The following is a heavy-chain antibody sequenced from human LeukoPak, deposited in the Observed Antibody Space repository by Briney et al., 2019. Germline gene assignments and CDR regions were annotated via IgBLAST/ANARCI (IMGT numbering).Heavy chain of an antibody. CDR2: INSDGSST. Sequence: GGAVRLSCAASGFTFSSYWMHWVRQAPGKGLVWVSRINSDGSSTSYADSVKGRFTISRDNAKNALYLQMNSLRAEDTAVYYCAKYGSGSYSFDYWGQGTLVTVSS. CDR1: GFTFSSYW. D-gene: IGHD3-10*01. J-gene: IGHJ4*02. CDR3: AKYGSGSYSFDY. V-gene: IGHV3-74*01.